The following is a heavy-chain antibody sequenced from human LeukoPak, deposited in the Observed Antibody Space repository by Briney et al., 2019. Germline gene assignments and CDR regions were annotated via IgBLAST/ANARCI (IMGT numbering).Heavy chain of an antibody. V-gene: IGHV4-4*07. D-gene: IGHD3-10*01. CDR1: GGSISSYY. CDR2: ISTSGST. J-gene: IGHJ4*02. CDR3: ARGHNVLLWFGEFLEFDY. Sequence: PSETLSLTCTVSGGSISSYYWSWIRQPAGKGLEWIGRISTSGSTTYNPSLKSRVTMSVDTSKNQFSLKLSSVTAAVTAVYYCARGHNVLLWFGEFLEFDYWGQGTLVTVSS.